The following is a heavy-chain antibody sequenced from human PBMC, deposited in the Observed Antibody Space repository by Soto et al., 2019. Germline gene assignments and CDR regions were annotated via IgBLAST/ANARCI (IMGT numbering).Heavy chain of an antibody. V-gene: IGHV4-4*07. J-gene: IGHJ4*02. Sequence: SETLSLTCTVSGDTITSFSWNWIRQSAGKGLEWIGRISTTGNTHYNPSLESRVTMSLDTSKNQFSLKLTSVTAADTAVYYCEGESGENWSYEAYWGQGTLVTV. CDR3: EGESGENWSYEAY. CDR1: GDTITSFS. CDR2: ISTTGNT. D-gene: IGHD1-7*01.